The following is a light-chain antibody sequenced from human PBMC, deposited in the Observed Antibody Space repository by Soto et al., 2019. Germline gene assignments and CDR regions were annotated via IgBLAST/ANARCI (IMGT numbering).Light chain of an antibody. CDR3: HVWDSSSDHRGVV. CDR1: NIGDKS. J-gene: IGLJ2*01. Sequence: SYELTQPPSVSVTPGKTARITCGGNNIGDKSVHWYQQKPRQAPVLVIYYDIDRPSGIPERFSGSNSGNTATLTINSVEGGDEADYYCHVWDSSSDHRGVVFGGGTKLTVL. CDR2: YDI. V-gene: IGLV3-21*04.